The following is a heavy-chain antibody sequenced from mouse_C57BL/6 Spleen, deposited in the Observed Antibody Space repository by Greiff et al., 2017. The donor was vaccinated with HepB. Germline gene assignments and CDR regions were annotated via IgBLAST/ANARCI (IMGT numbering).Heavy chain of an antibody. J-gene: IGHJ4*01. CDR1: GYTFTSYG. CDR2: IYPRSGNT. Sequence: QVQLQQSGAELARPGASVKLSCEASGYTFTSYGISWVKQRTGQGLEWIGEIYPRSGNTYYNEKFKGKATLTADKSSSTAYMELSSLTSEDSAVYFCARSDCYGSSSYAMDYWGQGTSVTVSS. CDR3: ARSDCYGSSSYAMDY. D-gene: IGHD1-1*01. V-gene: IGHV1-81*01.